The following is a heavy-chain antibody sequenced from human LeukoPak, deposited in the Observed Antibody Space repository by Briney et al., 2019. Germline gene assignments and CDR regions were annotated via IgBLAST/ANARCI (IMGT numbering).Heavy chain of an antibody. V-gene: IGHV1-2*02. D-gene: IGHD3-10*01. CDR1: GYTFTGYY. CDR3: ARDRPTMVRGVRGIDYYFDY. CDR2: INPNSGGT. J-gene: IGHJ4*02. Sequence: GASVTVSCKASGYTFTGYYMHWVRQAPGQGLEWMGWINPNSGGTNYAQKFQGRVTMTRDTSISTAYMELSRLRSDDTAVYYCARDRPTMVRGVRGIDYYFDYWGQGTLVTVSS.